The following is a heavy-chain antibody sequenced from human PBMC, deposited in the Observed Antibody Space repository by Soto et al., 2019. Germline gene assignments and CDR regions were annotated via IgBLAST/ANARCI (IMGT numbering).Heavy chain of an antibody. Sequence: GGSLRLSCAASGFTFSNAWMSWVRQAPGKGLEWVGRIKSETDGGTTDYAAPVKGRFTISRDDSKNTLYLQMNSLKTEDTAVYYCTTDPSRTIGPWGQGTLVTVSS. D-gene: IGHD3-3*01. V-gene: IGHV3-15*01. CDR1: GFTFSNAW. CDR2: IKSETDGGTT. CDR3: TTDPSRTIGP. J-gene: IGHJ5*02.